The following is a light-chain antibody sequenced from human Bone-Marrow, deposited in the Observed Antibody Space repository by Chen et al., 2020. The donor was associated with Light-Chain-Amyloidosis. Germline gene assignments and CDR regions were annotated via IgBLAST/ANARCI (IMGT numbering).Light chain of an antibody. CDR2: RDT. J-gene: IGLJ2*01. Sequence: SYALTQPPSVSVSPGQTARITCSGDDLPTKYAYWYQQKPGQAPVLVIHRDTERPSGISDRFSGSSSGTTATLTISGVQAEDEADYHCQSADSSGTYEVIFGGGTKLTGL. CDR1: DLPTKY. CDR3: QSADSSGTYEVI. V-gene: IGLV3-25*03.